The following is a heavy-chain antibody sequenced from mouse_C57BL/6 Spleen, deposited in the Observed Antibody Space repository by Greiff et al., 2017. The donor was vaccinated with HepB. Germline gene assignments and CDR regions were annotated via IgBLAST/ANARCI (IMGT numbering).Heavy chain of an antibody. Sequence: QVQLQQPGAELVKPGASVKLSCKASGYTFTSYWMQWVKQRPGQGLEWIGEIDPSDSYTNYNQKFKGKATLTVDTSSSTAYMQLSSLTSEDSAVYYCERCGAYYSNDFDYWGQGTTLTVSS. D-gene: IGHD2-5*01. J-gene: IGHJ2*01. CDR2: IDPSDSYT. CDR3: ERCGAYYSNDFDY. V-gene: IGHV1-50*01. CDR1: GYTFTSYW.